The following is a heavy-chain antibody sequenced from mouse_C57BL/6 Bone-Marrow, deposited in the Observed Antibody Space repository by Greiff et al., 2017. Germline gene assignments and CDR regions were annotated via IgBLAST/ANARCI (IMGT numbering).Heavy chain of an antibody. CDR2: IDPSGSET. CDR1: GYTFTSYW. J-gene: IGHJ1*03. D-gene: IGHD1-1*01. CDR3: ARWGYYGSRYFDV. V-gene: IGHV1-52*01. Sequence: VQLQQPGAELVRPGSSVKLSCEASGYTFTSYWMHWVQQRPRQGLEWIGNIDPSGSETHYKHKFKGKATLTVDKSSSTAYLQLSSRTSEDTAVYYCARWGYYGSRYFDVWGTGTTVTVAS.